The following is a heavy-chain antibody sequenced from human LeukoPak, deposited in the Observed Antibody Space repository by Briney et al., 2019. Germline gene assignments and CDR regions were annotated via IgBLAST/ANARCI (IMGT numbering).Heavy chain of an antibody. D-gene: IGHD4-23*01. Sequence: GGSLRLSCAASGFTFSNYWMHWVRQVPGKGLVWVSRIGTDGTTTTYADYVKGRFTISRDNAKNTQFLQMNSLRAEGTAVYYCAGDKYGGNSNAFDIWGQGTLVAVSS. CDR3: AGDKYGGNSNAFDI. V-gene: IGHV3-74*01. CDR2: IGTDGTTT. J-gene: IGHJ3*02. CDR1: GFTFSNYW.